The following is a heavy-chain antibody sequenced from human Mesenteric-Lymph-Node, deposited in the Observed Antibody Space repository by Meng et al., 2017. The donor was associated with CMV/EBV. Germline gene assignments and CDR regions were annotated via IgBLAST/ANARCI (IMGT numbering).Heavy chain of an antibody. D-gene: IGHD2-8*01. V-gene: IGHV4-61*01. Sequence: SETLSLTCSVSGDSVSSISYYWTWTRQPPGKGLEWIGSIHHSGSTNYNPSLKSRVTISVDPSKNQFSLKLSSVTAADTAVYYCAREFDLTNPYAFDMWGRGTMVTVSS. CDR1: GDSVSSISYY. J-gene: IGHJ3*02. CDR2: IHHSGST. CDR3: AREFDLTNPYAFDM.